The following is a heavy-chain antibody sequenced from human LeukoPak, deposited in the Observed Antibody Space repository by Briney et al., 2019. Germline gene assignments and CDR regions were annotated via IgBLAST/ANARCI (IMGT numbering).Heavy chain of an antibody. J-gene: IGHJ4*02. CDR1: GYTFTGYY. V-gene: IGHV1-2*02. D-gene: IGHD6-6*01. Sequence: RASVKVSCKASGYTFTGYYMHWVRQAPGQGLEWMGWINPNSGGTNYAQKFQGRVTMTRDTSISTAYMELSRLRSDDTAVYYCAREYSSSSGLLGYWGQGTLVTVSS. CDR3: AREYSSSSGLLGY. CDR2: INPNSGGT.